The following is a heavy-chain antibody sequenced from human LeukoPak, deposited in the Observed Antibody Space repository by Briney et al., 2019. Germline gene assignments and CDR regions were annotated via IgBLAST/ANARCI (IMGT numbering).Heavy chain of an antibody. CDR2: MYHSGST. CDR1: GGSFSSGGYS. D-gene: IGHD3-22*01. V-gene: IGHV4-30-2*01. CDR3: ARSRGEDYYDSSGYGWFDP. J-gene: IGHJ5*02. Sequence: SETLSLTCAVSGGSFSSGGYSWSWIRQPPGKGLEWIGYMYHSGSTYYNPSLKSRVTISVDRSKNQFSLKLSSVTAADTAVYYCARSRGEDYYDSSGYGWFDPWGQGTLVTVSS.